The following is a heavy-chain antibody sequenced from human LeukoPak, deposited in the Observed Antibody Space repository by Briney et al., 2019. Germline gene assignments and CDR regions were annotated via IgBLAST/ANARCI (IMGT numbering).Heavy chain of an antibody. CDR3: ARGYIAAANLILFDP. Sequence: NPSETLSLTCAVSGDSISAYCRTWIRQPAGKGLEWIGRVCTSGISNYNPSLKSRVTISVDTSKNQFSLKLSSVTAADTAVYYCARGYIAAANLILFDPWGQGTLVTVSS. V-gene: IGHV4-4*07. J-gene: IGHJ5*02. CDR1: GDSISAYC. D-gene: IGHD6-13*01. CDR2: VCTSGIS.